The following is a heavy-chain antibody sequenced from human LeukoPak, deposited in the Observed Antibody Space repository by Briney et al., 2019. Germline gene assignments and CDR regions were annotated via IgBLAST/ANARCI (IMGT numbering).Heavy chain of an antibody. CDR2: IYNYGST. CDR1: GASITSYY. J-gene: IGHJ4*01. CDR3: ARGVGYGDSRHYDH. V-gene: IGHV4-59*01. Sequence: SETLSLTCTVSGASITSYYWTWIRQSPEKRLEWIGYIYNYGSTKYEPSLKSRVTISEDTAKNQFSLRLRSVTAADTAVYYCARGVGYGDSRHYDHWGHGRLVTVSS. D-gene: IGHD4-17*01.